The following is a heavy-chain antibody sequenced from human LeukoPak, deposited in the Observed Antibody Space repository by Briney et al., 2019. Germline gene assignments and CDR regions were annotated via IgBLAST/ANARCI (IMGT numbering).Heavy chain of an antibody. CDR1: GASIRSYY. CDR2: SYYSVAT. J-gene: IGHJ4*02. Sequence: SETLSLTCSVSGASIRSYYWNGIRQAPGKGLEWIGYSYYSVATNYNPSLKSRVIISVDTSKSLFSLNLTSVTAADTAVYFCARARIASRLLFNYWGPGILVTVSS. CDR3: ARARIASRLLFNY. D-gene: IGHD6-6*01. V-gene: IGHV4-59*01.